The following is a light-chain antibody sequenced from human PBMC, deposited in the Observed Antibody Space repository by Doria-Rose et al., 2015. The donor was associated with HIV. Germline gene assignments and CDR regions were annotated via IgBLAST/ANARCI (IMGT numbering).Light chain of an antibody. V-gene: IGKV3-20*01. J-gene: IGKJ1*01. CDR2: DGS. CDR1: QSFSSTY. Sequence: EIVLTQSPGTLSSSPGERATLSCRASQSFSSTYLAWYQQKPGQAPSLLIYDGSTRATGIPDRFSASGSGTDFTLTINRLVPEDFALYYCHQYGTSWTFGQGTKVEI. CDR3: HQYGTSWT.